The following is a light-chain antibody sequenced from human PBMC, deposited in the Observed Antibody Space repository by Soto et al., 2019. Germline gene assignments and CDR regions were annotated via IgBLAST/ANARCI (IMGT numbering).Light chain of an antibody. CDR1: NIGSKS. V-gene: IGLV3-21*04. CDR3: QVWDSSRGYVV. J-gene: IGLJ2*01. Sequence: SYELTQPPSVSVAPGKTARITCGGNNIGSKSVHWYQQKPGQAPVLVIYYDSDRPSGIPERFSGSNSGNMATLTISRVEAGDEADYYCQVWDSSRGYVVFGGGTKLTVL. CDR2: YDS.